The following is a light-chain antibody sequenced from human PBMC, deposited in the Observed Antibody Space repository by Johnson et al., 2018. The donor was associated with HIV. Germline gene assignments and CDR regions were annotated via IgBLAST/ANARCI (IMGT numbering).Light chain of an antibody. V-gene: IGLV1-51*02. CDR1: NSNIGYNS. J-gene: IGLJ1*01. CDR3: GTWDTSLSAGV. Sequence: QSALTQPPSVSAAPGQKVTISCSGNNSNIGYNSVSWYQQVPGTAPKLLIYENKKRPSGIADRFSGSKSGTSATLGITGLQTGDEADYYCGTWDTSLSAGVFGTGTRVTVL. CDR2: ENK.